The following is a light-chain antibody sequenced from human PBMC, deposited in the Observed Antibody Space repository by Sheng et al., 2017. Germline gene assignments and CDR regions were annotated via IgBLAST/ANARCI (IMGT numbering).Light chain of an antibody. CDR1: TGTVTNTYY. CDR2: STS. CDR3: LLYYGGVRV. J-gene: IGLJ3*02. V-gene: IGLV7-43*01. Sequence: QTVMTQEPSLTVSPGGTVTLTCASSTGTVTNTYYPNWFQQKPGQVPRALIYSTSIKHSWTPARFSGSLLGDKAALTLSGVQPEDEADYYCLLYYGGVRVFGGGTKLTVL.